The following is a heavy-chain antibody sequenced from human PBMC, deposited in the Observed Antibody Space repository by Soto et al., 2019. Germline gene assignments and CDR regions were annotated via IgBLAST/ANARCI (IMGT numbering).Heavy chain of an antibody. CDR3: ARRPGNYYYDSSGPWSMAFDI. CDR1: GGSISSSNW. CDR2: IYHSGST. V-gene: IGHV4-4*02. Sequence: SETLSLTCAVSGGSISSSNWWSWVRQPPGKGLEWIGEIYHSGSTNYNPSLKSRVTISVDKSKNQFSLKLSSVTAADTAVYYFARRPGNYYYDSSGPWSMAFDIWGQGTMVTVSS. D-gene: IGHD3-22*01. J-gene: IGHJ3*02.